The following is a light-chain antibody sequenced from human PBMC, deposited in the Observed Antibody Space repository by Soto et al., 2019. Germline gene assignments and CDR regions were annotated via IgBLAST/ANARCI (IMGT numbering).Light chain of an antibody. Sequence: ILFAQSPGTLSLSPGERATLACRASQSVSNNYLAWYQQKPGQAPRLLIYGAPNRATGIPDRLSGSGAGTDFTIIISRLEPEDSAVYYCQQYGTSGTFGQGTKVDIK. CDR3: QQYGTSGT. CDR2: GAP. J-gene: IGKJ1*01. V-gene: IGKV3-20*01. CDR1: QSVSNNY.